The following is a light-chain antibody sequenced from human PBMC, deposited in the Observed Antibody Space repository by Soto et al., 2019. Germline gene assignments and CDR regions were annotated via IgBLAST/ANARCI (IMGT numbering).Light chain of an antibody. CDR1: SSNIISNT. CDR2: SNN. CDR3: AAWDDSLNEYV. V-gene: IGLV1-44*01. J-gene: IGLJ1*01. Sequence: QSVLTQPPSASGTPGQSVTISCSGSSSNIISNTVNWYQQLPGTAPKLLIYSNNLRPSGVPDRFFGSKSGTSASLAISGLRSEDEADYYCAAWDDSLNEYVFGTGTKLTVL.